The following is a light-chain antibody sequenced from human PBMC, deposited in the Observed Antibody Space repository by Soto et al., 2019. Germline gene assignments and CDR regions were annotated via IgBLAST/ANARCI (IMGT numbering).Light chain of an antibody. Sequence: QSVLTQPPSASGSPGQSVTISCTGTSSDVGGYSYVSWYQQHPGKAPKLIIFEVNKRPSGVPNRFSGSKSGNTASLTVSGLQAEDEADYYCSSYAGSNIVFGTGTKLTVL. V-gene: IGLV2-8*01. CDR3: SSYAGSNIV. CDR2: EVN. CDR1: SSDVGGYSY. J-gene: IGLJ1*01.